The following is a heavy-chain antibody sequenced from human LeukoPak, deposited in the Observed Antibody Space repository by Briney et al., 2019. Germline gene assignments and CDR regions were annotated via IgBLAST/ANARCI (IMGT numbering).Heavy chain of an antibody. J-gene: IGHJ6*03. CDR2: ISAYNGNT. D-gene: IGHD2-2*02. Sequence: ASVTVSFKSSGYTFTSYGISWVRQAPGQGLEWMGWISAYNGNTNYAQKLQGRVTMTTDTSTSTAYMELRSLRSDDTAVYYCARDIVVVPAAIRYYYMDVWGKGTTVTVSS. CDR3: ARDIVVVPAAIRYYYMDV. V-gene: IGHV1-18*01. CDR1: GYTFTSYG.